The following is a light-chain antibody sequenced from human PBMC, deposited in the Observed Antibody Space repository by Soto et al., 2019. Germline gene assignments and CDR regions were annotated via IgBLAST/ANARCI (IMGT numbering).Light chain of an antibody. V-gene: IGKV1-5*01. Sequence: DIQMTQSPSTLSASVGDRVTITCRASQSISSWLAWYQQKTGKAPKLLIYDASSLESGVPSRFSGSGSGTEFTLTISSMQPDDFATYYCQQYNSYSGFGQGTKVEIK. CDR3: QQYNSYSG. CDR1: QSISSW. CDR2: DAS. J-gene: IGKJ1*01.